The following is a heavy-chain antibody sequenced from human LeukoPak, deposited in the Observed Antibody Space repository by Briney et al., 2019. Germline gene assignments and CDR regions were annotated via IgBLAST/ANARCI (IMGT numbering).Heavy chain of an antibody. J-gene: IGHJ6*03. D-gene: IGHD3-3*01. CDR3: AKFYETGGDFWSGYINYYYYMDV. CDR1: GFTFNNYG. Sequence: PGGSLRLSCAVSGFTFNNYGMSWVRQAPGKGLEWVSAISGSGDTTYYADSVKGRFTISRDNSKNTLYLQMNSLRAEDTAVYYCAKFYETGGDFWSGYINYYYYMDVWGKGTTVTVSS. CDR2: ISGSGDTT. V-gene: IGHV3-23*01.